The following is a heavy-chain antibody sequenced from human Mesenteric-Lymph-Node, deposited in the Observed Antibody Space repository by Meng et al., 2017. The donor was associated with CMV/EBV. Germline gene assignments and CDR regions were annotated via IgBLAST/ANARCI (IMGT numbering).Heavy chain of an antibody. Sequence: GGSLRLSCAASGFTVSSNYMTWVRQAPGEGLDWVSVIYDDGSTHYAGSVRGRFTISRDNSKDTLYLQMNSLRAEDTAVYYCASSRFGIAAAGTRNWGQGTLVTVSS. J-gene: IGHJ4*02. CDR3: ASSRFGIAAAGTRN. V-gene: IGHV3-53*01. D-gene: IGHD6-13*01. CDR1: GFTVSSNY. CDR2: IYDDGST.